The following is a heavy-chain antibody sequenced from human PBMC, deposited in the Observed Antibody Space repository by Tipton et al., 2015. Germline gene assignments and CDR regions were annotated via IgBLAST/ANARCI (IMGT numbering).Heavy chain of an antibody. CDR3: ARVGYYYGSGRYYHYYCYYGMDV. V-gene: IGHV4-61*01. J-gene: IGHJ6*02. CDR2: IYYSGVT. Sequence: TLSITCTVSGASVTGGSYYWSWIRQPPGKGLEWIGYIYYSGVTNYNPSLKSRVTISVDTSQNQFSLKLRSVTAGDTALYYCARVGYYYGSGRYYHYYCYYGMDVWGQGTTVTVSS. D-gene: IGHD3-10*01. CDR1: GASVTGGSYY.